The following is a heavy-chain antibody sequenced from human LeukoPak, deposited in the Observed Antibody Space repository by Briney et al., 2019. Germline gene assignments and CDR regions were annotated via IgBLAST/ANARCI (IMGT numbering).Heavy chain of an antibody. Sequence: PGGSLKLSCAASGFSFSNYWMNWVRQAPGKGLEWVANINKDGSEKNYLDSAKGRFTISRDNAKNSLYLQMNSLRAEDTAVYYCARDGGSGDYGDYGTYNYYYMDVWGKGTTVTVSS. CDR1: GFSFSNYW. D-gene: IGHD4-17*01. CDR3: ARDGGSGDYGDYGTYNYYYMDV. J-gene: IGHJ6*03. CDR2: INKDGSEK. V-gene: IGHV3-7*01.